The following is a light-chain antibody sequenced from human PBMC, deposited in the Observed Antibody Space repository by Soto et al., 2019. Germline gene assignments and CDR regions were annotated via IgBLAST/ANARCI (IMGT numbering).Light chain of an antibody. J-gene: IGKJ5*01. CDR3: QLYNNWPL. Sequence: EIGLTHSPGTLSLYPGERASLSCRASQSVSSNYVAWYQQKPGQAPRLLIYGESTRATGIPARFSGSGSGTDFTLTISSLQSEDFAVYYCQLYNNWPLFGQGTRLEI. CDR1: QSVSSN. V-gene: IGKV3-15*01. CDR2: GES.